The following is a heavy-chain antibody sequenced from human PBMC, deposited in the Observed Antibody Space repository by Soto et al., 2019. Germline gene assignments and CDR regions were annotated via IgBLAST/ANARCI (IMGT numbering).Heavy chain of an antibody. CDR3: AKEHMSVAGSTEHYFDY. Sequence: QVQLVESGGGVVQPGRSLRLSCAASGFTFSSYGMHWVRQAPGKGLEWVAVISYDGSNKYYADSVKGRFTISRDNTKNTLYVQMNRLRAEDTAVYYCAKEHMSVAGSTEHYFDYWGQGTLVTVSA. CDR2: ISYDGSNK. V-gene: IGHV3-30*18. J-gene: IGHJ4*02. D-gene: IGHD6-19*01. CDR1: GFTFSSYG.